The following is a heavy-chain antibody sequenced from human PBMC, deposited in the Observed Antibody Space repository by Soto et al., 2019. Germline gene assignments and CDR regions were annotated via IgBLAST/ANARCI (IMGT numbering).Heavy chain of an antibody. CDR2: IYYSGST. V-gene: IGHV4-59*01. CDR3: ATLRSGWFDP. CDR1: GGSISSYY. D-gene: IGHD4-17*01. J-gene: IGHJ5*02. Sequence: SETLSLTCTVSGGSISSYYWSWIRQPPGKGLEWIGYIYYSGSTNYNPSLKSRVTISVDTSKNQFSLKLSSVTAADTAVYYCATLRSGWFDPWGQGTLVTVSS.